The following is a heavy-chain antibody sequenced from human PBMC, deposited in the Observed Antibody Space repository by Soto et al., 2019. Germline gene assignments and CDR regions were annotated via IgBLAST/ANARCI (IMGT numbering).Heavy chain of an antibody. CDR2: ISSSGTGI. CDR1: GFTFRDYY. CDR3: ARAYSDAFDI. J-gene: IGHJ3*02. D-gene: IGHD2-15*01. Sequence: GGSLRLSCAASGFTFRDYYMTWIRQAPGKGLEWVSYISSSGTGIYYADSVMGRFTISRDNAKNSLYLVMSSLRAEDTAVYYCARAYSDAFDIWGQGTMVTVSS. V-gene: IGHV3-11*01.